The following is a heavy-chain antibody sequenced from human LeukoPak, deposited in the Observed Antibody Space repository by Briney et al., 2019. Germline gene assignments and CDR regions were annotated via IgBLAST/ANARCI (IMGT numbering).Heavy chain of an antibody. D-gene: IGHD4-17*01. CDR2: VSDSGRTR. J-gene: IGHJ6*02. V-gene: IGHV3-11*01. CDR3: ARTLYDYDYAYYYGMDV. Sequence: GSLRLSCAVSGFTFSDYYMTWIRQAPGKGLGWISDVSDSGRTRDYADSVKGRFTVSRDNARNSLYLQMNSLRADDTAVYYCARTLYDYDYAYYYGMDVWGQGTTVTVSS. CDR1: GFTFSDYY.